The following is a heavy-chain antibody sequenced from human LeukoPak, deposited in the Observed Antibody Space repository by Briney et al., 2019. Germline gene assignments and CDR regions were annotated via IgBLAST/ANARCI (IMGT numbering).Heavy chain of an antibody. CDR2: INTNSGVT. V-gene: IGHV1-2*02. CDR3: ARQAGYSRVFDI. Sequence: ASVKVSCKASGYTFTGYYMHWVRQAPGQGLEWMGWINTNSGVTTYAQKFQGRVTMTTDTSIGTSDMYLSRLRSDHTADYYCARQAGYSRVFDIWGQGTRVTVSS. J-gene: IGHJ3*02. D-gene: IGHD5-18*01. CDR1: GYTFTGYY.